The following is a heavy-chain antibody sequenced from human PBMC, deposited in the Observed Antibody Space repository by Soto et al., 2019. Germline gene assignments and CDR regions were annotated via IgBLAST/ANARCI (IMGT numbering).Heavy chain of an antibody. CDR2: FSGSDCST. V-gene: IGHV3-23*01. CDR1: GFTFTNYA. CDR3: AKGHSSSSATDY. D-gene: IGHD6-6*01. Sequence: GGSLRLSCAASGFTFTNYAMNWVRQTPGKGLEWVSSFSGSDCSTYYAHSVKGRFTISRDNSKNTLYLQMNSLRAEDTAVYYCAKGHSSSSATDYWGQGTLVTVSS. J-gene: IGHJ4*02.